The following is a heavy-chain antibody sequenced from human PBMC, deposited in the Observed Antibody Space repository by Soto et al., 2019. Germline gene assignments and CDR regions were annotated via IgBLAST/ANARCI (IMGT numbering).Heavy chain of an antibody. D-gene: IGHD2-2*01. CDR3: AKVYCSSTSCYAFPDYAYDI. V-gene: IGHV3-23*01. J-gene: IGHJ3*02. CDR2: ISGSGGST. Sequence: PGGSLRLSCAASGFTFSSYAMSWVRQAPGKGLEWVSAISGSGGSTYYADSVKGRFTISRDNSKNTLYLQMNSLRAEDTAVYYCAKVYCSSTSCYAFPDYAYDIWGQGTMVTGSS. CDR1: GFTFSSYA.